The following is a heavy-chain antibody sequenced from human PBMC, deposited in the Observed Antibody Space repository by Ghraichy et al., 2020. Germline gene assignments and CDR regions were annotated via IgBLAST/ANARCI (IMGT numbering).Heavy chain of an antibody. Sequence: SETLSLTCTVSGGSISSGGYYWSWIRQHPGKGLEWIGYIYYSGSTYYNPSLKSRVTISVDTSKNQFSLKLSSVTAADTAVYYCAREQSSGLWNYFDYWGQGTLVTVSS. CDR3: AREQSSGLWNYFDY. CDR1: GGSISSGGYY. J-gene: IGHJ4*02. CDR2: IYYSGST. V-gene: IGHV4-31*03. D-gene: IGHD3-22*01.